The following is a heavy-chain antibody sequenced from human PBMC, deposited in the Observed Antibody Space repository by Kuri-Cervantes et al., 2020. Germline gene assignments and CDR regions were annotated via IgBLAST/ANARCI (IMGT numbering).Heavy chain of an antibody. D-gene: IGHD4-17*01. V-gene: IGHV3-64*02. CDR1: GFTFSSYA. J-gene: IGHJ4*02. CDR3: AKDSSTKDGDYDYFDY. CDR2: ISSNGGST. Sequence: GESLKISCAASGFTFSSYAMHWVRQAPGKGLEYVSAISSNGGSTYYADSVMGRFTVSRDNSRNTLYLQMNSLRAEDTAVYYCAKDSSTKDGDYDYFDYWGQGTLVTVSS.